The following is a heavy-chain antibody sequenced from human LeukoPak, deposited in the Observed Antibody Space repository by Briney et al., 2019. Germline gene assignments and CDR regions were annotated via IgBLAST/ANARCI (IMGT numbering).Heavy chain of an antibody. Sequence: GESLKISCQGFGYTFTTSWIGWVRQLPGKGLAWMAIIYPGDSDTRYSPSFQGQVTISADKSSSTAYLQWSSLKASDTAMYYCARPRGYGGKYDAFDIWGQGTMVTVSS. CDR1: GYTFTTSW. CDR3: ARPRGYGGKYDAFDI. CDR2: IYPGDSDT. J-gene: IGHJ3*02. D-gene: IGHD4-23*01. V-gene: IGHV5-51*01.